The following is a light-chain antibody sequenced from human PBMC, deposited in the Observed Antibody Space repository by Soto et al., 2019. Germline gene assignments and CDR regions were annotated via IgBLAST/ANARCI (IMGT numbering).Light chain of an antibody. CDR3: VAWDDSLNGRV. CDR1: SSNVGRNT. V-gene: IGLV1-44*01. CDR2: NNN. J-gene: IGLJ2*01. Sequence: QSVLTQPPSASGTPGQRVTISCSGSSSNVGRNTVNWYQQLPGTAPKLLIYNNNQRPSGVPDRFSGSKSGTSASLAISGLQSEDEADYYCVAWDDSLNGRVFGGGTKLTV.